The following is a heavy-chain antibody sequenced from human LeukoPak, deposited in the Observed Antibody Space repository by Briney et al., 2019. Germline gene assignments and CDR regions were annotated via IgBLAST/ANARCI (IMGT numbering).Heavy chain of an antibody. CDR3: ARDKYGSGSFFDY. CDR2: IKQDGSEK. V-gene: IGHV3-7*01. J-gene: IGHJ4*02. CDR1: GFTFSSYW. Sequence: GSLRLSCAASGFTFSSYWMSWVRQAPGKGLEWVANIKQDGSEKYYVDSVKGRFTISRDNAKNSLYLQMNSLRAEDTAVYYCARDKYGSGSFFDYWGQGTLVTVSS. D-gene: IGHD3-10*01.